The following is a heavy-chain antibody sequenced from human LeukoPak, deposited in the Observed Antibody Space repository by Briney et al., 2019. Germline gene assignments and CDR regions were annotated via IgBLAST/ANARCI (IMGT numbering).Heavy chain of an antibody. CDR1: GFTFSSYG. J-gene: IGHJ4*02. CDR3: ARGVLFDY. V-gene: IGHV3-30*03. Sequence: PGGSLRLSCAASGFTFSSYGMHWVRQAPVKGLEWVAVISYDGSSKYYADSVQGRFTISRDNSKNTLYLQMNSLRAEDTAVYYCARGVLFDYWGQGTLVTVSS. CDR2: ISYDGSSK.